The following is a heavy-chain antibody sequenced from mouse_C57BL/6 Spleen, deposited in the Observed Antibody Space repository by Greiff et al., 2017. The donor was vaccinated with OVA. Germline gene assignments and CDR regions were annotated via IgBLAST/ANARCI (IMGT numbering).Heavy chain of an antibody. CDR1: GFTFSDYY. D-gene: IGHD4-1*01. CDR3: ARRANWDYFDY. V-gene: IGHV5-12*01. Sequence: EVQRVESGGGLVQPGGSLKLSCAASGFTFSDYYMYWVRQTPEKRLEWVAYISNGGGSTYYPDTVKGRFTISRDNAKNTLYLQMSRLKSEDTAMYYCARRANWDYFDYWGQGTTLTVSS. CDR2: ISNGGGST. J-gene: IGHJ2*01.